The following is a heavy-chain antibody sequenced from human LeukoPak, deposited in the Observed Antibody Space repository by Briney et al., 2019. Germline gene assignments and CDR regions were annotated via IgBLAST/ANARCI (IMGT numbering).Heavy chain of an antibody. CDR3: AHAPYDFWSGYYPNNWFDP. CDR1: GFSLSTSGVG. Sequence: SGPTLVKPTQTFTLTCTFSGFSLSTSGVGVGWIRQPPGKALEWLALIYWDDHKRYSPSLKSRLTITKHTSKNQVVLTMTNMDPVDTATYYCAHAPYDFWSGYYPNNWFDPWGQGTLVTVSS. V-gene: IGHV2-5*02. J-gene: IGHJ5*02. CDR2: IYWDDHK. D-gene: IGHD3-3*01.